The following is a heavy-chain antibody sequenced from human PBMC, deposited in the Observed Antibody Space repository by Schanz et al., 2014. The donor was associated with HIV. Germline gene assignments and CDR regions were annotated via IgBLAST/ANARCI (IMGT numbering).Heavy chain of an antibody. CDR1: GFNFGDYT. D-gene: IGHD3-16*01. J-gene: IGHJ4*02. CDR3: AKDTSLWGIDS. CDR2: INWNGDTT. V-gene: IGHV3-43*01. Sequence: EVQLVESGGAVVRPGGSLKLSCVASGFNFGDYTMHWVRQAPGKGLEWVSFINWNGDTTNYADSVKGRFTISRDNRKNSLYLHLNRMRREDTALYYCAKDTSLWGIDSWGLGALVTVSS.